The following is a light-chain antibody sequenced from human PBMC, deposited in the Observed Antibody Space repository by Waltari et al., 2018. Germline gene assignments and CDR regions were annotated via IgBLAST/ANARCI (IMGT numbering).Light chain of an antibody. CDR3: SSYTSISTRV. J-gene: IGLJ1*01. V-gene: IGLV2-14*01. Sequence: QSALTHPASVSGSPGQSITISCTGTSSDVGGYNYVYWYQQHPGKAPKLMIYEVSNRPSGVSNRFSGTKSGNTASLTISGLQAEDEADYYCSSYTSISTRVFGTGTKVTVL. CDR2: EVS. CDR1: SSDVGGYNY.